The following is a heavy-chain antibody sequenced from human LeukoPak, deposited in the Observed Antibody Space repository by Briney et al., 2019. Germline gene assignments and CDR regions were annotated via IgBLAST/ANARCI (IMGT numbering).Heavy chain of an antibody. Sequence: PGGSLRLSCAASGFTFDDYAMHWVRQAPGKGLEWVSLISWDGGSTYYADSVEGRSTISRDNSKNSLYLQMDSLRAEDTALYYCAKDLYSYGLAGLDYWGQGTLVTVSS. CDR1: GFTFDDYA. J-gene: IGHJ4*02. CDR2: ISWDGGST. CDR3: AKDLYSYGLAGLDY. D-gene: IGHD5-18*01. V-gene: IGHV3-43D*03.